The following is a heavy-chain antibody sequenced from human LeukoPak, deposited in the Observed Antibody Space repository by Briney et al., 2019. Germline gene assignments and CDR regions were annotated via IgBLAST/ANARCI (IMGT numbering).Heavy chain of an antibody. J-gene: IGHJ3*02. CDR3: VRDGASWGGDSFDI. CDR2: ISGDGSTK. D-gene: IGHD3-10*01. Sequence: GGSLRLSCAASRFTFSNYEMNWVRQTPGKGPEWASYISGDGSTKFYADSVKGRFTISRDNTKNSLYLQMNNLRAEDTAVYYCVRDGASWGGDSFDISCQGTMVTVSS. V-gene: IGHV3-48*03. CDR1: RFTFSNYE.